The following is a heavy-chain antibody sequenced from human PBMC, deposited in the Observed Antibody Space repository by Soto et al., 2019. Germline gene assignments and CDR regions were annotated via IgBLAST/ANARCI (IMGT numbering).Heavy chain of an antibody. J-gene: IGHJ6*02. D-gene: IGHD6-6*01. CDR1: GGSFSGCY. CDR3: ARGFPSSEIPSSAYYYYYGMDV. CDR2: INHSGST. V-gene: IGHV4-34*01. Sequence: SETLSLTCAVYGGSFSGCYWSLVRQPPGKGVEWIGEINHSGSTNYNPSLKSRVTISVDTSKNQFSLKLSSVTAADTAVYYCARGFPSSEIPSSAYYYYYGMDVWGQGTTVTVSS.